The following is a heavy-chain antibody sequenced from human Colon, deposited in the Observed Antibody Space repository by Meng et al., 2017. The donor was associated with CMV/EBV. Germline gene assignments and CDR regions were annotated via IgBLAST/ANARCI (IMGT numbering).Heavy chain of an antibody. CDR3: ARANTAGYSGRFDP. J-gene: IGHJ5*02. D-gene: IGHD5-12*01. Sequence: GSLRLSCTVSGGSVISGSYYWSWIRQSPGKGLEWIGSIYYSGSTNYIPSLKSRITISQDTSKNQFSLKLSSVTAADTAVYYCARANTAGYSGRFDPWGQGILVTVSS. V-gene: IGHV4-39*07. CDR2: IYYSGST. CDR1: GGSVISGSYY.